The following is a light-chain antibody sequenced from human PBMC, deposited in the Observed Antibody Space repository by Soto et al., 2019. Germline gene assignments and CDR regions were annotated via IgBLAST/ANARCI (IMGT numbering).Light chain of an antibody. Sequence: EIVMTQSPATLSVSPGERATLSCRASQSVGRDLAWYQQRPGQAPRLLIYVTSTRATGIPARFSGSGSGTEFTLTISSLQSEDIAVYCCQQYHNWPPLTFGGGTKVEIK. V-gene: IGKV3-15*01. CDR2: VTS. J-gene: IGKJ4*01. CDR3: QQYHNWPPLT. CDR1: QSVGRD.